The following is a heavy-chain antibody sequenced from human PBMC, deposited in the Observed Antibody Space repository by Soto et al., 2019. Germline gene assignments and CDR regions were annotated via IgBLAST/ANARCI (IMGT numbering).Heavy chain of an antibody. CDR3: ARGRGQFDD. Sequence: SETLSLTCAVYGASLSDNYCNWLRQPPGKGLEWIGEINHSGNTNYNPSLRSRVTISIDTSKNQLPLNLRSVSAADTAVYYCARGRGQFDDWGQGTPVTVSS. V-gene: IGHV4-34*01. J-gene: IGHJ5*02. CDR1: GASLSDNY. CDR2: INHSGNT.